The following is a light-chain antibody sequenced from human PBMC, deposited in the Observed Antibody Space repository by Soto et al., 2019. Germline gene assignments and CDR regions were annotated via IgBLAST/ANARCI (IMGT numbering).Light chain of an antibody. V-gene: IGKV3-20*01. CDR1: QSVSSSY. J-gene: IGKJ2*01. CDR3: QQYGSSLYT. Sequence: EIVLTQSPGTLSLSPGERATLSCRASQSVSSSYLAWHQQKPGQAPRLLIYGASSRSTVIPDRFSGSGSGTDFTLTISRLEPEYFAVYYCQQYGSSLYTFGQGTKLEIK. CDR2: GAS.